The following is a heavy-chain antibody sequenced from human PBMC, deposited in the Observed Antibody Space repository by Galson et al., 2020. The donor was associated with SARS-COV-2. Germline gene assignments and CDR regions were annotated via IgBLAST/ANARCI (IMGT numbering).Heavy chain of an antibody. CDR2: INYSAST. Sequence: ASETLSLTCTVSGGSINSSSYYWGWIRQPPGKGLEWIGSINYSASTYYNPTLKSRLTMSVDTSKNQFSLKLSSVTAADTAVYYCARDFLHDYTYWFDPWGQGSLVIVSS. CDR1: GGSINSSSYY. D-gene: IGHD4-4*01. V-gene: IGHV4-39*07. CDR3: ARDFLHDYTYWFDP. J-gene: IGHJ5*02.